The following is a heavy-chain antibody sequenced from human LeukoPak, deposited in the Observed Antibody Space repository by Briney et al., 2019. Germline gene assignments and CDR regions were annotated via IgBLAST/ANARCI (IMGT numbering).Heavy chain of an antibody. D-gene: IGHD4-23*01. CDR2: ISYDGSNK. Sequence: GGSLRLSCAASGYTFSSFWMSWVRQAPGKGLEWVAVISYDGSNKYYADSVKGRFTISRDNSKNTLYLQMNSLRAEDTAVYYCARTRPGTSLFDYWGQGTLVTVSS. V-gene: IGHV3-30-3*01. J-gene: IGHJ4*02. CDR3: ARTRPGTSLFDY. CDR1: GYTFSSFW.